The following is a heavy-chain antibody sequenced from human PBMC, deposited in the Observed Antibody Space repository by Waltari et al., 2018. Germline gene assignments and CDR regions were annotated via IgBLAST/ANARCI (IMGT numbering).Heavy chain of an antibody. CDR1: GASISSYY. D-gene: IGHD3-3*01. V-gene: IGHV4-4*07. J-gene: IGHJ6*03. CDR2: IYTSGST. Sequence: QVQLQESGPGLVRPSETLSLTCTVSGASISSYYCSWIRQPAGKGLEWIGRIYTSGSTNYNPSLKSRVTMSVDTSKNQFSLKLSSVTAADTAVYYCARATIFNYYYYMDVWGKGTTVTISS. CDR3: ARATIFNYYYYMDV.